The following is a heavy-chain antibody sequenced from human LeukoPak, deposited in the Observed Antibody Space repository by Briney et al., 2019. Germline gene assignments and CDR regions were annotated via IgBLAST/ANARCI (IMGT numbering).Heavy chain of an antibody. D-gene: IGHD2-2*02. CDR1: GGTFSSYA. CDR3: ARETDIVVVPAAIGGYYYYGMDV. V-gene: IGHV1-69*13. Sequence: SVKVSCKASGGTFSSYAIRWVRQAPGQGLEWMGGIIPVFGTANYAQKFQGRVTITADESTSTAYMELSSLRSEDTAVYYCARETDIVVVPAAIGGYYYYGMDVWGQGTTVTVSS. CDR2: IIPVFGTA. J-gene: IGHJ6*02.